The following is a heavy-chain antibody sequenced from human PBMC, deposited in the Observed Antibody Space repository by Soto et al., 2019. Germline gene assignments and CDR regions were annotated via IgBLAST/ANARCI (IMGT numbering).Heavy chain of an antibody. CDR2: ISWNSGSI. CDR1: GFTFDDYA. D-gene: IGHD1-26*01. Sequence: EVQLVESGGGLVQPGRSLRLSCAASGFTFDDYAMHWVRQAPGKGLEWVSGISWNSGSIGYADSVKGRFTISRDNAKNSLYLQMNSLRAEDTALYYCAKGGQAWELLFPKYYFDYWGQGTLVTVSS. V-gene: IGHV3-9*01. CDR3: AKGGQAWELLFPKYYFDY. J-gene: IGHJ4*02.